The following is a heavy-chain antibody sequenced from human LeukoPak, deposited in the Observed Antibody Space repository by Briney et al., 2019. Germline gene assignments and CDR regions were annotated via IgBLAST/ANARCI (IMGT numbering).Heavy chain of an antibody. Sequence: PSETLSLTCTVSACSISSYYWSWIRKPPGQGLEWIGYIYYSGSTNYNPSLKSRVTISVDTSKNQFSLKLSSVTAADTAVYYCARHGRSDWRDGDDAFDIWGQGTMVTVSS. CDR2: IYYSGST. CDR1: ACSISSYY. D-gene: IGHD5-24*01. V-gene: IGHV4-59*08. J-gene: IGHJ3*02. CDR3: ARHGRSDWRDGDDAFDI.